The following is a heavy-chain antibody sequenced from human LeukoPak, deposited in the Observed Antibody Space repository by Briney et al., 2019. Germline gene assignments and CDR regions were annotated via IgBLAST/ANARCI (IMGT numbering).Heavy chain of an antibody. CDR2: ISSRNSYI. CDR3: AREGTPGAAVDY. V-gene: IGHV3-21*01. D-gene: IGHD6-13*01. J-gene: IGHJ4*02. Sequence: GGSLRLSCSASGFSLISYTMNWVRQAPGMGLEWVSSISSRNSYIYYAGSVTGRFTISRDNAKNSLYLQMNGLRAEDTAIYYCAREGTPGAAVDYWGQGTLVTVSS. CDR1: GFSLISYT.